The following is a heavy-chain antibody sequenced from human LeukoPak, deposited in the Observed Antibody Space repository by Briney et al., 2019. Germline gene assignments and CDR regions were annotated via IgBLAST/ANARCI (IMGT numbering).Heavy chain of an antibody. Sequence: PGGSLTLSCAASGFTFSSYWMHWVRQAPGKGLVWVSRINSDGSSTSYADSVKGRFTISRDNAKNTLYLQMNSLRAEDTAVYYCARDYYDSSGYYPLDYWGQGTLVTVSS. CDR1: GFTFSSYW. J-gene: IGHJ4*02. CDR3: ARDYYDSSGYYPLDY. D-gene: IGHD3-22*01. V-gene: IGHV3-74*01. CDR2: INSDGSST.